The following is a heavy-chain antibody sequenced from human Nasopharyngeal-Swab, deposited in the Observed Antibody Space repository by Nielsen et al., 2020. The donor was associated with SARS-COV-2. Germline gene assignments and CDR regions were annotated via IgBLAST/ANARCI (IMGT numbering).Heavy chain of an antibody. Sequence: GGSLRLSCAASGFTFSSYAMHWVRPAPGKGLEWVAVISYDGSNKYYADSVKGRFTISRDNSKNTLYLQMNSLRAEDTAVYYCASSPGIAAPTGMDVWGQGTTVTVSS. CDR3: ASSPGIAAPTGMDV. V-gene: IGHV3-30*04. D-gene: IGHD6-13*01. CDR2: ISYDGSNK. CDR1: GFTFSSYA. J-gene: IGHJ6*02.